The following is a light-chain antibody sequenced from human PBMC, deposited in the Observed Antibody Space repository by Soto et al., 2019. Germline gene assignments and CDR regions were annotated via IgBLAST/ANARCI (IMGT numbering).Light chain of an antibody. J-gene: IGLJ1*01. CDR1: SSEICGYNY. Sequence: QSALTQPRLVSGSPGQSVTISCTGTSSEICGYNYVSWYQQHPGKAPKLMIYDVSKRPSGVPDRFSGSKSGNTASLTISGLQAEDEADYYCCSYAGSYPYVFGTGTKVTVL. CDR2: DVS. CDR3: CSYAGSYPYV. V-gene: IGLV2-11*01.